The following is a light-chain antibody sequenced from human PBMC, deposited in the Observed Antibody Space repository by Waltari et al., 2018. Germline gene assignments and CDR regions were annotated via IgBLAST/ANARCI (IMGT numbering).Light chain of an antibody. V-gene: IGLV1-47*01. Sequence: QSVLTQPPSASGTPGQRVAISCSGSSSNIGSNFVNLYQQLPGTAPELLIYRNNQRPSGVPVRISGSKSGTSASLAVSGLRSEDEADFYCAAWDDSLSTWVFGGGTKLTVL. CDR1: SSNIGSNF. J-gene: IGLJ3*02. CDR3: AAWDDSLSTWV. CDR2: RNN.